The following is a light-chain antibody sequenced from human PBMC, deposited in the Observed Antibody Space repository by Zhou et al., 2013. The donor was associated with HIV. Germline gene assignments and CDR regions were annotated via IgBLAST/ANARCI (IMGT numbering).Light chain of an antibody. J-gene: IGKJ1*01. Sequence: DIQMTQSPSSLSASVGDRVTISCRASQSIDSYVNWYQQRPGKAPKLLIYSASSLQSGVPSRFSGSGYGTTFTLTISSLQSEDFATYYCQQYNSYPQTFGQGTKVEIK. CDR1: QSIDSY. V-gene: IGKV1-39*01. CDR3: QQYNSYPQT. CDR2: SAS.